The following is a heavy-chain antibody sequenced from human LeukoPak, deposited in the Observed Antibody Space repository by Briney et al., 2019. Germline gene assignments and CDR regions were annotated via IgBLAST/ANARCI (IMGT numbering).Heavy chain of an antibody. CDR3: AKDKDGYNLGKPDY. Sequence: GGSLRLSCAASGFTFSSYAMSWVRQAPGKGLEWVSAISGSGGSTYYADSVKGRFTISRDNSKNTLYLQMNSLRAEDTAVYYCAKDKDGYNLGKPDYWGQGTLVTVSS. J-gene: IGHJ4*02. D-gene: IGHD5-24*01. CDR1: GFTFSSYA. CDR2: ISGSGGST. V-gene: IGHV3-23*01.